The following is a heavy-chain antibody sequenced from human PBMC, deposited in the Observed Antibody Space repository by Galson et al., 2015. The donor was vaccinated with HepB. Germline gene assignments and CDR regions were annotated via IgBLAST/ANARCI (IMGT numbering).Heavy chain of an antibody. CDR1: GFIFSTYT. CDR2: ITPTGDPK. V-gene: IGHV3-48*01. Sequence: SLRLSCAASGFIFSTYTFNWVRRAPGKGLEWLSYITPTGDPKMYADSVKGRFTISRDNAKNSLYLQMNNLRAEDTAVYYCASRGVVTPYSLDYWGQGTLVSVSS. CDR3: ASRGVVTPYSLDY. D-gene: IGHD2-15*01. J-gene: IGHJ4*02.